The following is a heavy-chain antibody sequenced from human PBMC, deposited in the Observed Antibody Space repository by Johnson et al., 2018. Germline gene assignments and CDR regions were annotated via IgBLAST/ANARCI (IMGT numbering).Heavy chain of an antibody. CDR2: IKSKTDGGTT. CDR3: TSVLKGSGGSCYSEPFPSRGELYYYYYMDV. J-gene: IGHJ6*03. Sequence: EVQLVESGGGLVKPGGSLRLSCAASGFTFSNAWMNWVRQAPGKGLEWVGRIKSKTDGGTTDYAAPVKGRFTISRDDSKKTLYLKMNSLKTEDTAVYYCTSVLKGSGGSCYSEPFPSRGELYYYYYMDVWGKGTTVTVSS. D-gene: IGHD2-15*01. V-gene: IGHV3-15*07. CDR1: GFTFSNAW.